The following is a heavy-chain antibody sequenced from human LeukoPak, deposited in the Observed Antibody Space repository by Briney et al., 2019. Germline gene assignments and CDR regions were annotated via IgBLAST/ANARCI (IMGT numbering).Heavy chain of an antibody. CDR1: GDSITTSY. CDR2: IFYSGNT. D-gene: IGHD2/OR15-2a*01. V-gene: IGHV4-59*01. CDR3: ARGRLSPSAFRPFEH. Sequence: HPSETLSLTCSVSGDSITTSYWNWIRQPPGQGLECIGSIFYSGNTKYNPALQSRVTISVDTSKNQFSLEVNSVTAADTAVYYCARGRLSPSAFRPFEHWGRGTLVTVSS. J-gene: IGHJ4*02.